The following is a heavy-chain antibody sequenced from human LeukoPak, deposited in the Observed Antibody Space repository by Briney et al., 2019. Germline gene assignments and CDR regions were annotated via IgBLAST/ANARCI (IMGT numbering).Heavy chain of an antibody. CDR3: ARGNEGYCSGGSCYVGAWFDP. CDR2: INPNSGGT. J-gene: IGHJ5*02. CDR1: GYTFTTYG. Sequence: ASVKVSCKASGYTFTTYGIGWVRQAPGQGLEYMGWINPNSGGTNYAQKFQGRVTMTRDTSISTAYMELSRLRSDDTAVYYCARGNEGYCSGGSCYVGAWFDPWGQGTRVTVSS. D-gene: IGHD2-15*01. V-gene: IGHV1-2*02.